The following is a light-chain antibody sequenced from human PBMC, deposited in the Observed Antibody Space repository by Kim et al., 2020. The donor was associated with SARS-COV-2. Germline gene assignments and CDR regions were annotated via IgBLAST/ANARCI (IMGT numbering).Light chain of an antibody. CDR2: DVS. J-gene: IGLJ3*02. CDR3: AAYTTSETWV. CDR1: DSDIIDYNF. Sequence: QSIPISCTGTDSDIIDYNFISWYQQHPGKAPKLILYDVSRRPSGVSIRFSGSRLDKTASLTISGLQAGDEAHYYCAAYTTSETWVFGGGTKVTVL. V-gene: IGLV2-14*03.